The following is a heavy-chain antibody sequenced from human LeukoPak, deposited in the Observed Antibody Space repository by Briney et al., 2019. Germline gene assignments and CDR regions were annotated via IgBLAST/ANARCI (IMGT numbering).Heavy chain of an antibody. Sequence: PGGSLRPSCAASGFTFSSYSMNWVRQAPGKGLEWVSSISSSSSYIYYADSVKGRFTISRDNAKNSLYLQMNSLRAEDTAVYYCARDSHSGYDSRPLPMDVWGKGTTVTVSS. CDR1: GFTFSSYS. CDR2: ISSSSSYI. CDR3: ARDSHSGYDSRPLPMDV. V-gene: IGHV3-21*01. D-gene: IGHD5-12*01. J-gene: IGHJ6*03.